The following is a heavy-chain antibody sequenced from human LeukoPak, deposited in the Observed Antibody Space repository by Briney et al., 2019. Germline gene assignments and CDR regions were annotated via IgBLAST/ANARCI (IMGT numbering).Heavy chain of an antibody. CDR3: ARDNSGGYYYYYGMDV. D-gene: IGHD6-19*01. J-gene: IGHJ6*02. CDR1: GFTFSSSA. CDR2: IKQDGSEK. V-gene: IGHV3-7*03. Sequence: PGGSLRLSCAASGFTFSSSAMNWVRQAPGKGLEWVANIKQDGSEKYYVDSVKGRFTISRDNAKNSLYLQMNSLRAEDTAVYYCARDNSGGYYYYYGMDVWGQGTTVTVSS.